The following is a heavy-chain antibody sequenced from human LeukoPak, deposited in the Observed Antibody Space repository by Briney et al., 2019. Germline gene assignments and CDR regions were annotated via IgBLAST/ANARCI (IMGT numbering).Heavy chain of an antibody. Sequence: SETLSLTCAVSGGSITSGRYYWGWIRQPPGKGLEWIGSVYYSGSTSYNPSLKSRVTISVDTSNNQFSLRLSSVTAADTAVYYCATNTRNTAFAYWGPGSLVTVSS. CDR1: GGSITSGRYY. D-gene: IGHD2-2*02. CDR3: ATNTRNTAFAY. J-gene: IGHJ4*02. CDR2: VYYSGST. V-gene: IGHV4-39*01.